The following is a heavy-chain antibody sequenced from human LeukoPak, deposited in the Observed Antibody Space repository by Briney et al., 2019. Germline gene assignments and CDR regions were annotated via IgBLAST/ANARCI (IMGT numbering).Heavy chain of an antibody. CDR2: ISGSGGST. J-gene: IGHJ4*02. CDR1: GFTFSSYA. CDR3: ARDSGSYATPFDY. Sequence: GGSLRLSCAASGFTFSSYAMSWVRQAPGKGLEWVSAISGSGGSTYYADSVKGRFTISRDNAKNSLYLQMNSLRAEDTAVYYCARDSGSYATPFDYWGQGTLVTVSS. D-gene: IGHD1-26*01. V-gene: IGHV3-23*01.